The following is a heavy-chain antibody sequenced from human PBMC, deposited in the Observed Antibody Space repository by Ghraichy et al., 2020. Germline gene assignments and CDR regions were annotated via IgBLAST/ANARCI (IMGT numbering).Heavy chain of an antibody. Sequence: GSLRLSCTVSGGSISSYYWSWIRQPPGKGLEWIGYIYYSGSTNYNPSLKSRVTISVDTSKNQFSLKLSSVTAADTAVDYCVRAMADCGGDCYDDAFDIWGQGTMVTVSS. CDR3: VRAMADCGGDCYDDAFDI. D-gene: IGHD2-21*02. CDR2: IYYSGST. J-gene: IGHJ3*02. V-gene: IGHV4-59*01. CDR1: GGSISSYY.